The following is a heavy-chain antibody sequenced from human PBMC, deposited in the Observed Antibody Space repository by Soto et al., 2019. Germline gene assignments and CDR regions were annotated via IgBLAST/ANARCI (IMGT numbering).Heavy chain of an antibody. CDR3: ARVLGGIAARRKGYYYYYMDV. D-gene: IGHD6-6*01. J-gene: IGHJ6*03. Sequence: ASVKVSCKASGYTFTSYGISWVRQAPGQGLEWMGWISAYNGNTNYAQKLQGRVTMTTDTSTSTAYMELRSLRSDDTAVYYCARVLGGIAARRKGYYYYYMDVWGKGTTVTVSS. CDR1: GYTFTSYG. V-gene: IGHV1-18*01. CDR2: ISAYNGNT.